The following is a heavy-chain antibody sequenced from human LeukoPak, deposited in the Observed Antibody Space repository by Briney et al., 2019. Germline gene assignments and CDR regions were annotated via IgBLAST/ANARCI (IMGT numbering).Heavy chain of an antibody. Sequence: SETLSLSCAVSGGSISSDNYYWSWIPQPPGKGLECSGYIDHSGSTYWRPSLKSRVSISVDTSKNQFTLKLSSATAADTAVYYCARVERGGSGGFQHWGQGTLVTVSS. CDR3: ARVERGGSGGFQH. J-gene: IGHJ1*01. CDR2: IDHSGST. V-gene: IGHV4-30-4*01. CDR1: GGSISSDNYY. D-gene: IGHD3-10*01.